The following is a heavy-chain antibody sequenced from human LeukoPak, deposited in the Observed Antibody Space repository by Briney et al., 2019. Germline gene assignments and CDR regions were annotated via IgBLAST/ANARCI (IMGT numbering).Heavy chain of an antibody. CDR1: GFTFSGSA. Sequence: GGSLKLSCAASGFTFSGSAMRWVRQASGKGLEWVGRIRGKANSYATAYAASVKGRFTISRDDSKNTAYLQMNSLKTEDTAVYYCSSTSAEGFAYWGQGTLVTVSS. D-gene: IGHD1-26*01. CDR2: IRGKANSYAT. CDR3: SSTSAEGFAY. V-gene: IGHV3-73*01. J-gene: IGHJ4*02.